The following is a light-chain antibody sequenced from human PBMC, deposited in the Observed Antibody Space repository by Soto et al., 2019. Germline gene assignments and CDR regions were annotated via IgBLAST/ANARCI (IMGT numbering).Light chain of an antibody. CDR2: EVS. J-gene: IGLJ1*01. Sequence: QSVLTQPASVSGSPGQSITISCTGTSSDVGGYNYVSWYQQHPGKAPKLMIYEVSNRPSGVSNRFSGSKSGNTASLTISGFQAEYEADYNSSSYTSSSILYVFGTGTKLTVL. CDR3: SSYTSSSILYV. V-gene: IGLV2-14*01. CDR1: SSDVGGYNY.